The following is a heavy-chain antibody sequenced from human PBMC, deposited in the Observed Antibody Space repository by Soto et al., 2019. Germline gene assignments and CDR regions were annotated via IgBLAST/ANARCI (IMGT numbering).Heavy chain of an antibody. CDR2: ISGYNGNT. CDR1: GYTFTIYG. V-gene: IGHV1-18*04. CDR3: ARVDYYESSGYCGY. D-gene: IGHD3-22*01. J-gene: IGHJ4*02. Sequence: QVQLVQSGAEVKKPGASVKVSCKASGYTFTIYGISWVRQAPGQGLEWMGWISGYNGNTDYAQNLQDRVTLTTDAATSSVSMELRSLRSDATAVYYCARVDYYESSGYCGYWGQGTLITVSS.